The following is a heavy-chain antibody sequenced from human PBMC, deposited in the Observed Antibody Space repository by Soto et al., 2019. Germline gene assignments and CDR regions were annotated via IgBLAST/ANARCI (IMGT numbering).Heavy chain of an antibody. CDR3: AKDAPPSEWYGGTPALDY. J-gene: IGHJ4*02. V-gene: IGHV3-30*18. CDR2: ISYDGSNK. CDR1: GFTFSSYG. D-gene: IGHD2-15*01. Sequence: QVQLVESGGGVVQPGRSLRLSCAASGFTFSSYGMHRVRQAPDKGLEWVAVISYDGSNKYYADSVKGRFTISRDNSKNTLSLQMNSLTAEDTAVYYCAKDAPPSEWYGGTPALDYWGQGTLVTVSS.